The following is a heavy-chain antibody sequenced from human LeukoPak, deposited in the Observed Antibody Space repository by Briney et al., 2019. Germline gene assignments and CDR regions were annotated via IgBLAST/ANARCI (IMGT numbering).Heavy chain of an antibody. J-gene: IGHJ5*02. CDR1: GGSISSYY. V-gene: IGHV4-4*07. CDR3: ARDLYYYDSRTYDP. Sequence: PSETLSLTCIDPGGSISSYYWSWIRQPAGKGLEWIGRIYTSGSTYYNPSLKSRVTISVDTSKNQFSLKLSSVTAADTAVYYCARDLYYYDSRTYDPWGQGTLVTVSS. CDR2: IYTSGST. D-gene: IGHD3-22*01.